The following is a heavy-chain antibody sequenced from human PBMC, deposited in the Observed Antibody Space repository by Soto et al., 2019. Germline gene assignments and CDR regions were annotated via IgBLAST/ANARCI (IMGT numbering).Heavy chain of an antibody. J-gene: IGHJ6*02. CDR1: GGTFRSYT. D-gene: IGHD6-19*01. Sequence: QVQLVQSGAEVKKPGSSVKVSCNASGGTFRSYTISWMRQAPVQGLEWMGRLIPILGIANYAQKFQGRVTITAGKSTSTDYMEMSSLRTEDTAVDYWAIDIAVAGIRVDVWGHGTTVTVSS. CDR2: LIPILGIA. V-gene: IGHV1-69*08. CDR3: AIDIAVAGIRVDV.